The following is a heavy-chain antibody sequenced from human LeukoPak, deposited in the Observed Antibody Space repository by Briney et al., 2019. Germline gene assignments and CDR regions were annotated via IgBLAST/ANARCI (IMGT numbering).Heavy chain of an antibody. V-gene: IGHV4-59*08. D-gene: IGHD2-2*01. Sequence: SETLSLTCTVSGGSISSYYWSWIRQPPGKGLEWIGYIYYSGSTNYNPSLKSRVTISVDTSKNQFSLKLSSVTAADTAVYYCARPYQLPYAFDIWGQGTMVTVSS. CDR2: IYYSGST. J-gene: IGHJ3*02. CDR1: GGSISSYY. CDR3: ARPYQLPYAFDI.